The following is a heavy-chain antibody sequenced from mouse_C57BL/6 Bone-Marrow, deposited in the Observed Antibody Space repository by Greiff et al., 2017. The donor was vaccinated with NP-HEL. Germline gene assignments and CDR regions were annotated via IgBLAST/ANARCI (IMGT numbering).Heavy chain of an antibody. J-gene: IGHJ2*01. Sequence: EVKVVESGGDLVKPGGSLKLSCAASGFTFSSYGMSWVRQTPDKRLEWVATISSGGSYTYYPDSVKGRFTISRDNAKNTLYLQMSSLKSEDTAMYYCARQGNYAPSYFDYWGQGTTLTVSS. D-gene: IGHD2-1*01. V-gene: IGHV5-6*01. CDR1: GFTFSSYG. CDR2: ISSGGSYT. CDR3: ARQGNYAPSYFDY.